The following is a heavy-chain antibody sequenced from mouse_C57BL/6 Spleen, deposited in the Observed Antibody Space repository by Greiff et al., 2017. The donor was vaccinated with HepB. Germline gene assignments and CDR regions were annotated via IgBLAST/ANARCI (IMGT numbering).Heavy chain of an antibody. CDR3: ARSPIYYYGSSSGWYFDV. CDR1: GYTFTDYY. V-gene: IGHV1-76*01. CDR2: IYPGSGNT. D-gene: IGHD1-1*01. J-gene: IGHJ1*03. Sequence: VKLMESGAELVRPGASVKLSCKASGYTFTDYYINWVKQRPGQGLEWIARIYPGSGNTYYNEKFKGKATLTAEKSSSTAYMQLSSLTSEDSAVYFCARSPIYYYGSSSGWYFDVWGTGTTVTVSS.